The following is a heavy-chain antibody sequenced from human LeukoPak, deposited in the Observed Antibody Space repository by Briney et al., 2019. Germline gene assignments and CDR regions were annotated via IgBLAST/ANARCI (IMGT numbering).Heavy chain of an antibody. Sequence: GGSLRLSCVASGITLSSYWLSWVRQAPGKGPEWVSTTRGDGVEKYYAASVQGRFTISRDNAENSLSLQMNNLRAEDTAVYYCARITNSGSYWVFDYWGQGTLVTVSS. CDR1: GITLSSYW. D-gene: IGHD3-22*01. CDR3: ARITNSGSYWVFDY. V-gene: IGHV3-7*04. J-gene: IGHJ4*02. CDR2: TRGDGVEK.